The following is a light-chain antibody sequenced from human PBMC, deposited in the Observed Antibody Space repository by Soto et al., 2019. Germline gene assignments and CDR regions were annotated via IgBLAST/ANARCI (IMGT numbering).Light chain of an antibody. J-gene: IGLJ7*01. CDR1: SSNIGSNY. CDR2: RNN. V-gene: IGLV1-47*01. Sequence: QSVLTQPPSASGTPGQRVTISCSGSSSNIGSNYAYWYQQLPGTAPKLLIYRNNPRPSGVPDRFSGSKSGTSASLAISGLRSEDEADYYCAAWDDSLSGAVFGGGTQLTVL. CDR3: AAWDDSLSGAV.